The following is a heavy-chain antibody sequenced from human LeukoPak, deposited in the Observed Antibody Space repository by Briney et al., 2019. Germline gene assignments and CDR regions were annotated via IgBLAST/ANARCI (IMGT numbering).Heavy chain of an antibody. Sequence: PGGSLRLSCAASGFTFSSYWMHWVRQVPGKGLVWVSRINSDGRSTSYADSVKGRFTISRDNAKNTLYLQMNSLRAEDTAVYYCAMSGSGYSYGPFDYWGQGTLVTVSS. D-gene: IGHD5-18*01. CDR3: AMSGSGYSYGPFDY. CDR1: GFTFSSYW. V-gene: IGHV3-74*01. CDR2: INSDGRST. J-gene: IGHJ4*02.